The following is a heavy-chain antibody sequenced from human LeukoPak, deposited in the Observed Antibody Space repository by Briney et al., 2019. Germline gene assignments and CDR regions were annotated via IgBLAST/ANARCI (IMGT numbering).Heavy chain of an antibody. D-gene: IGHD2-2*01. Sequence: SETLSLTCAVYGGSFSGYYWSWIRQPPGKGLEWIGEINHSGSTNYNPSLKSRVTISVDTSKNQFSLKLSSVTAADTAVYYCARGPKNCSSTSCCFSAFDIWGQGTMVTVSS. J-gene: IGHJ3*02. CDR3: ARGPKNCSSTSCCFSAFDI. CDR2: INHSGST. CDR1: GGSFSGYY. V-gene: IGHV4-34*01.